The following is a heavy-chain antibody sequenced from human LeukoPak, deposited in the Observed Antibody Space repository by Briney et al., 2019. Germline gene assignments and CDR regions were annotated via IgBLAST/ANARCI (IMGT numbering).Heavy chain of an antibody. V-gene: IGHV3-53*01. D-gene: IGHD3-10*01. CDR2: IYSGGST. J-gene: IGHJ4*02. Sequence: PGGSLRLSCAASGFTVSSNYMSWVRQAPGKGQEWVSVIYSGGSTYYADPVKGRFTISRDNSKNTLYLQMNSLRAEDTAVYYCARSRDYYYGSGSYYIPFDYWGQGTLVTVSA. CDR3: ARSRDYYYGSGSYYIPFDY. CDR1: GFTVSSNY.